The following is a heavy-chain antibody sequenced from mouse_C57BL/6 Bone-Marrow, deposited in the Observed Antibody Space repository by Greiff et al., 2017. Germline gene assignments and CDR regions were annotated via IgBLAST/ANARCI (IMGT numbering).Heavy chain of an antibody. J-gene: IGHJ3*01. Sequence: EVKLVESGGGLVKPGASLKLSCAASGFTFSSYAMSWVRQTPEKRLEWVATISDGGSYTYYPDNVKGRFTISRDNGKNNLYLQMMHLESEDTAMYYCAPQEESNYVEIAYWGQGTLVTVSA. D-gene: IGHD2-5*01. CDR1: GFTFSSYA. CDR3: APQEESNYVEIAY. V-gene: IGHV5-4*03. CDR2: ISDGGSYT.